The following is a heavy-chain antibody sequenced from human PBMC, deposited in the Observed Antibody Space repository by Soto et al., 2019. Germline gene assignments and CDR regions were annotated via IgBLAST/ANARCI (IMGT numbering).Heavy chain of an antibody. CDR3: ATILLMTTFGGVAQHGMDV. CDR2: ISAYNGNT. V-gene: IGHV1-18*01. D-gene: IGHD3-16*01. CDR1: GYTFTSYG. J-gene: IGHJ6*02. Sequence: ASGKVSCKASGYTFTSYGISWVRQAPGQGLEWMGWISAYNGNTNYAQKLQGRVTMTTGTSTSTAYMELRGLRSYDTAVYSSATILLMTTFGGVAQHGMDVWGQRPTVTVSS.